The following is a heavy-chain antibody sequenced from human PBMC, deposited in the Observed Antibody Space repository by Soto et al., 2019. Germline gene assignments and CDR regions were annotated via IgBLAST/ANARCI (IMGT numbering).Heavy chain of an antibody. CDR2: TIPIFGTA. Sequence: SVKVSCKASGGTFSSYAISWVRQAPGQGLEWMGGTIPIFGTANYAQKFQGRVTITADESTSTAYMELSSLRSEDTAVYYCARESRYCSGGSCYFFPGLAYWGQGTLVTVSS. J-gene: IGHJ4*02. V-gene: IGHV1-69*13. CDR1: GGTFSSYA. CDR3: ARESRYCSGGSCYFFPGLAY. D-gene: IGHD2-15*01.